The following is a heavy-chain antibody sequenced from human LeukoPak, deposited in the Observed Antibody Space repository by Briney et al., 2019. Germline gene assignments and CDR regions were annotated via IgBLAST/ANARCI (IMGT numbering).Heavy chain of an antibody. V-gene: IGHV3-20*04. CDR2: INWNGGST. J-gene: IGHJ4*02. D-gene: IGHD3-10*01. CDR3: AKKGHYGSGTYYLDY. Sequence: SGGSLRLSCAASGFTFDDYDMSWVRQAPGKGLEWVSDINWNGGSTGYADSVKGRFTISRDNAKNSLYLQMNSLRAEDTALYYCAKKGHYGSGTYYLDYWGQGTWSPSPQ. CDR1: GFTFDDYD.